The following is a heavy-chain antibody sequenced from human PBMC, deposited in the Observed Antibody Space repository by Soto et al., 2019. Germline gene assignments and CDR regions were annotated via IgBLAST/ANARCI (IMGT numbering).Heavy chain of an antibody. J-gene: IGHJ5*02. V-gene: IGHV1-69*02. Sequence: QVQLVQSGAEVKKPGSSVKVSCKASGGTFSSYTISWVRQAPGQGLEWMGRIIPILGIANYAQKFQGRVTITADKSTSTAYMELSSLRSEDTAVYYCARASIHCGGDCPPREGVWWFDPWGQGTLVTVSS. D-gene: IGHD2-21*02. CDR2: IIPILGIA. CDR3: ARASIHCGGDCPPREGVWWFDP. CDR1: GGTFSSYT.